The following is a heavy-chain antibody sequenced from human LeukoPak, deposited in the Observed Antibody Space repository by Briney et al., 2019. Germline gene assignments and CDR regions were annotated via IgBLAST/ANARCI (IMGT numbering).Heavy chain of an antibody. CDR2: IRYDGSNT. J-gene: IGHJ3*02. V-gene: IGHV3-30*02. CDR1: GFTFSNYG. D-gene: IGHD2-15*01. CDR3: AGVVVVDAFDI. Sequence: GGSLRLSCAAPGFTFSNYGMHWVRQAPGKGLEWVTFIRYDGSNTYSADSVKGRFTISRDNSKNTLYLQMNSLRSEDTAVYYCAGVVVVDAFDIWGQGTMVTVSS.